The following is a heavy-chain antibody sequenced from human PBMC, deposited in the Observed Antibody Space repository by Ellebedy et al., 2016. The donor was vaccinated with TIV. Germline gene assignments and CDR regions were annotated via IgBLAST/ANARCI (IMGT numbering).Heavy chain of an antibody. CDR1: GFTFSRYA. V-gene: IGHV3-23*01. D-gene: IGHD6-19*01. CDR3: AKDLSSDYSIGWYDS. Sequence: GESLKISCAASGFTFSRYAMSWVRQAPGKGLEWVSAITGSGGDTYYADSVNGRFTISRDNSKNTLSLQMNSLRVEDTAVYYCAKDLSSDYSIGWYDSWGQGTLVTVSS. CDR2: ITGSGGDT. J-gene: IGHJ5*01.